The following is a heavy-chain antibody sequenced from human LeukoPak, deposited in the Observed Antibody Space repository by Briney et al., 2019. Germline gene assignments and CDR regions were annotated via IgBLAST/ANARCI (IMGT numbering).Heavy chain of an antibody. Sequence: PGGSLRPSCAASGFTFSSYAMHWVRQAPGKGLEWVAVISYDGSNKYYADSVKGRFTISRDNSKNTLYLQMNSLRAEDTAVYCCASPPSGSYYPFDYWGQGTLVTVSS. CDR2: ISYDGSNK. V-gene: IGHV3-30*04. CDR3: ASPPSGSYYPFDY. J-gene: IGHJ4*02. CDR1: GFTFSSYA. D-gene: IGHD3-10*01.